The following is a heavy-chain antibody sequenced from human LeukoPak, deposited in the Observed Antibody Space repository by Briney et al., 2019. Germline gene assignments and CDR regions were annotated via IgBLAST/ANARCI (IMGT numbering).Heavy chain of an antibody. V-gene: IGHV4-39*01. J-gene: IGHJ3*02. CDR2: IYYSGST. CDR3: ARANTSLNYYDSSAYYYHDAFDI. CDR1: GGSISSSGYY. Sequence: PSETLSLTCIVSGGSISSSGYYWGWSRQPPGKGLEWIGSIYYSGSTYYTPSLKSRVTISVDTSKNQFSLKLSSVTAADTAVYYCARANTSLNYYDSSAYYYHDAFDIWGQGTMVTVSS. D-gene: IGHD3-22*01.